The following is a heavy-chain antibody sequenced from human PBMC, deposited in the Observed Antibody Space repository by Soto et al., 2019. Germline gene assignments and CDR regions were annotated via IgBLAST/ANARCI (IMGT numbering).Heavy chain of an antibody. Sequence: QVQLQESGPGLVKPSGTLSLTCAVSGGSISTSNLWTWVRQPPGKGLEWIGEIYHSGSTNYNPSLKRRVTRSVAKSKNQFSLKLNSVTAADTAVYYCARSPRSIAAGGIDYWGQGFLVTVSS. CDR1: GGSISTSNL. V-gene: IGHV4-4*02. J-gene: IGHJ4*02. CDR2: IYHSGST. D-gene: IGHD6-13*01. CDR3: ARSPRSIAAGGIDY.